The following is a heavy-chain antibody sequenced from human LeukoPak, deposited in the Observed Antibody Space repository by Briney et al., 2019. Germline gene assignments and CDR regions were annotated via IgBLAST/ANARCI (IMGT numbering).Heavy chain of an antibody. Sequence: PGGSLRLSCEASGFTFSDYAMTWVRQAPGKGLEWVSEITGSGISTYYADSVKGRFTISRDNSKNTLYLQMNSLRAEDTAVYYCSREHLDFDYWGQGTMVTVSS. CDR1: GFTFSDYA. CDR2: ITGSGIST. V-gene: IGHV3-23*01. CDR3: SREHLDFDY. J-gene: IGHJ4*02.